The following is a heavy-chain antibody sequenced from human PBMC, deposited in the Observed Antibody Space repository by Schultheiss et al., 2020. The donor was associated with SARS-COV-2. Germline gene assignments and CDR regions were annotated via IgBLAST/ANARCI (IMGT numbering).Heavy chain of an antibody. V-gene: IGHV1-69*06. CDR2: IIPFFGAT. CDR1: GGTFSSYA. Sequence: SVKVSCKASGGTFSSYAISWVRQAPGQGLEWMGGIIPFFGATQYAQRFQGRVTVTADKSTSTAYMELSSLRSDDTAVYYCARDYFYDSSHYWGQGTLVTVSS. D-gene: IGHD3-22*01. J-gene: IGHJ4*02. CDR3: ARDYFYDSSHY.